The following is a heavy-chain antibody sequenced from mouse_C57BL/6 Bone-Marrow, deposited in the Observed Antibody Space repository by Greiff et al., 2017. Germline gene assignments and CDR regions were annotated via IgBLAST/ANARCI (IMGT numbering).Heavy chain of an antibody. J-gene: IGHJ4*01. CDR2: IDPSDSYP. V-gene: IGHV1-69*01. CDR1: GYTFTSYW. CDR3: ARLTTVVHYAMDY. D-gene: IGHD1-1*01. Sequence: QVQLQQPGAELVMPGASVKLSCKASGYTFTSYWMHWVKQRPGQGLEWIGEIDPSDSYPNYNQKFKGKSTLTVDKSSSTAYMQLSSLTSEDSAVYYCARLTTVVHYAMDYWGQGTSVTVSA.